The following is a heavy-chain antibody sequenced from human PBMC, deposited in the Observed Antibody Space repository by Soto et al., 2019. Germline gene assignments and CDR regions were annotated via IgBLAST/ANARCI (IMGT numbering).Heavy chain of an antibody. CDR2: IYYSGST. CDR1: GGSISSSSYY. D-gene: IGHD3-9*01. Sequence: SETLSLTCTVSGGSISSSSYYWGWIRQPPGKGLEWIGSIYYSGSTYYNPSLKSRVTISVDTSKNQFSLKLSSVTAADTAVYYCQIYYDILTGYFRVSDDWGQGTLVTVSS. V-gene: IGHV4-39*01. CDR3: QIYYDILTGYFRVSDD. J-gene: IGHJ4*02.